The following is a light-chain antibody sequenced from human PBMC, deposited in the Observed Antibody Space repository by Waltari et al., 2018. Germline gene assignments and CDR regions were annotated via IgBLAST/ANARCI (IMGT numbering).Light chain of an antibody. V-gene: IGLV3-27*01. J-gene: IGLJ2*01. CDR1: VLAEKY. CDR3: HAAADNNWF. Sequence: YDLTQPSSVSVSPGQTATITCSGDVLAEKYVRWFQQKPGQAPTLILYKDTGRPSGIPERCSGSSSGSTVTLTIRGALLEDEADYHCHAAADNNWFFGGGTKLT. CDR2: KDT.